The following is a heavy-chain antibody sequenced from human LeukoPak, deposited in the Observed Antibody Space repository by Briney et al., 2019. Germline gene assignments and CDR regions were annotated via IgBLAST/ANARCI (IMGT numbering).Heavy chain of an antibody. D-gene: IGHD5-18*01. CDR2: IGTSDPGT. Sequence: GGSLRLSCVASGFSLSGYAMSWVRQAPGKGLEWVSHIGTSDPGTFYADSVKGRFTISRDNSENTLYLQMNSLRDEDTAVYNCGRKDLKTPMVLLDVWGQGTTVIVSS. J-gene: IGHJ6*02. CDR1: GFSLSGYA. CDR3: GRKDLKTPMVLLDV. V-gene: IGHV3-23*01.